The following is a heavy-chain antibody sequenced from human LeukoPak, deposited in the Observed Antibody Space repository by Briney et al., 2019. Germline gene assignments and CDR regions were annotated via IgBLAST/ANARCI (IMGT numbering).Heavy chain of an antibody. CDR1: GFTFGSHG. Sequence: PGGSLRLSCAASGFTFGSHGMHWVRQAPGKGLEWVAVISYDGSNKYYADSVKGRFTISRDNSKNTLYLQMNSLRAEDTAVYYCAKDAYYYYGSGSRYFDYWGQGTLVTVSS. V-gene: IGHV3-30*18. CDR3: AKDAYYYYGSGSRYFDY. D-gene: IGHD3-10*01. CDR2: ISYDGSNK. J-gene: IGHJ4*02.